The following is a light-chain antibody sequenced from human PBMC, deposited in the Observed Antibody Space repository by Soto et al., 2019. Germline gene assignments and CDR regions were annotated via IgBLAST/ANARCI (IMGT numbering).Light chain of an antibody. CDR1: SSDVGGYNY. CDR2: DAS. V-gene: IGLV2-14*01. Sequence: QSVLTQPASVSGSPGQSITISCTGTSSDVGGYNYVSWYQQHPGKAPKFMIYDASNRPSAVSNRFSGSKSGNTASLTISGLQAEDEADYYCCSYTTSNTRQIVFGTGTKLTVL. J-gene: IGLJ1*01. CDR3: CSYTTSNTRQIV.